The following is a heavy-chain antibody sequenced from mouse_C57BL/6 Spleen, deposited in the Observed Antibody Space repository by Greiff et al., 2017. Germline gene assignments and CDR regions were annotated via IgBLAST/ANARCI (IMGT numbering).Heavy chain of an antibody. V-gene: IGHV1-63*01. J-gene: IGHJ4*01. Sequence: QVQLQQSGAELVRPGTSVKMSCKASGYTFTNYWIGWAKQRPGHGLEWIGDIYPGGGYTNYNEKFKGKATLTADKSSSTAYMQFSSLTSEDSAIYYCARFDSSGYYAMDYWGQGTSVTVSS. D-gene: IGHD3-2*02. CDR2: IYPGGGYT. CDR1: GYTFTNYW. CDR3: ARFDSSGYYAMDY.